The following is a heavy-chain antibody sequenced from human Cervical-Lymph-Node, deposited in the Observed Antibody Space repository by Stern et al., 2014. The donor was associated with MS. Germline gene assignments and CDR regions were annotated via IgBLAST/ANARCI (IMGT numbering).Heavy chain of an antibody. V-gene: IGHV1-69*01. D-gene: IGHD3-10*01. Sequence: VQLAQSGTEVKKPGSSVKVSCKAAGDTFDSYGISWGRQAPGQGLEWMGGLFPFFGTPIYAQKFQGRVTMTADESTTTAYMDLTSLSVEDTAVYYCATSTYGLVHWGQGTLVTVSS. CDR2: LFPFFGTP. J-gene: IGHJ4*02. CDR3: ATSTYGLVH. CDR1: GDTFDSYG.